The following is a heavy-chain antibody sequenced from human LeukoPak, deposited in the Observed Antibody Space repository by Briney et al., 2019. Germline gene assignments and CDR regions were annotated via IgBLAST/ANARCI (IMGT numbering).Heavy chain of an antibody. CDR2: MNPNSGNT. Sequence: WASLKVSCKASGYTFTSYDINRVRQATGQGLEWMGWMNPNSGNTGYAQKFQGRVTMTRNTSISTAYMELSSLRSEDTAVYYCAREIDDSGAAGIGYYYYGMDVWGQGTTVTVSS. CDR3: AREIDDSGAAGIGYYYYGMDV. J-gene: IGHJ6*02. V-gene: IGHV1-8*01. D-gene: IGHD6-13*01. CDR1: GYTFTSYD.